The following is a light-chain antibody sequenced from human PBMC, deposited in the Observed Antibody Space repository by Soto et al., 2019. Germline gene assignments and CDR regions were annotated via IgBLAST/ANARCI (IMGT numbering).Light chain of an antibody. Sequence: QSVLTQPPSASGSPGQSVTISCTGTSSDVGVYNYVSWYQQHPGKAPKLIIYEVSKRPSGVPDRFSGSKSGNTASLTVSGLQAEDEADYSCTSYAGTYSFFYVFGTGTKLTVL. CDR3: TSYAGTYSFFYV. J-gene: IGLJ1*01. V-gene: IGLV2-8*01. CDR2: EVS. CDR1: SSDVGVYNY.